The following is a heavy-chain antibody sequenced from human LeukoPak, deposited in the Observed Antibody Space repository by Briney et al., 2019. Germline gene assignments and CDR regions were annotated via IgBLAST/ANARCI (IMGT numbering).Heavy chain of an antibody. CDR2: ISSSSSYI. D-gene: IGHD3-22*01. V-gene: IGHV3-21*01. CDR3: ARDTAHDSSPYDFHY. CDR1: GFTFSSYS. Sequence: GGSLRLSCAASGFTFSSYSMNWVRQAPGKGLEWVSSISSSSSYIYYEDSVKGRFTISRDNARDSVYLQMNSLRAEDTAVYFCARDTAHDSSPYDFHYWGQGTRVTVSS. J-gene: IGHJ4*02.